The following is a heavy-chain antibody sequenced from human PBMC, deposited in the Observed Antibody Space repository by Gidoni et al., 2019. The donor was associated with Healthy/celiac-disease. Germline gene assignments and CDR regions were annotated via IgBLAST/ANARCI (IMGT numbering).Heavy chain of an antibody. J-gene: IGHJ6*03. CDR2: IYYSGST. Sequence: VSGGSISSSSYYWGWIRQPPGKGLEWIGSIYYSGSTYYNPSLKSRVTISVDTSKNQFSLKLSSVTAADTAVYYCARRSEVVAATPYYYYYMDVWGKGTTVTVSS. V-gene: IGHV4-39*01. CDR1: GGSISSSSYY. CDR3: ARRSEVVAATPYYYYYMDV. D-gene: IGHD2-15*01.